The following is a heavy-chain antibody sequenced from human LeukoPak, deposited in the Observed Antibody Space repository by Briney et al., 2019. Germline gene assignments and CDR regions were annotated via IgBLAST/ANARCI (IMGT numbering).Heavy chain of an antibody. CDR3: ARVTDYGENTRSFDY. J-gene: IGHJ4*02. CDR2: ISSSSSTI. Sequence: GGSLRLSCAASGFTFSSYSMNWVRQAPGKGLEWVSYISSSSSTIYYADSVKGRFTISRDNAKNSLYLQMNSLRAEDTAVYYCARVTDYGENTRSFDYWGQGTLVTVSS. CDR1: GFTFSSYS. V-gene: IGHV3-48*01. D-gene: IGHD4-17*01.